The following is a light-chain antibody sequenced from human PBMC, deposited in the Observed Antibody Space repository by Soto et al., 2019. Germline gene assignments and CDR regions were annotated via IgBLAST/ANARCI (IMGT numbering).Light chain of an antibody. J-gene: IGLJ3*02. CDR2: GVS. CDR3: CSXXXXXXXV. Sequence: QSALTQPRSVSGSPGQSVTISCTGTNSDVGGYNYVSWYQQYPGKAPKLMISGVSERPSGVPDRFSGSKSGNTASLTISGLQAEDEADYYCCSXXXXXXXVXGXGTKL. CDR1: NSDVGGYNY. V-gene: IGLV2-11*01.